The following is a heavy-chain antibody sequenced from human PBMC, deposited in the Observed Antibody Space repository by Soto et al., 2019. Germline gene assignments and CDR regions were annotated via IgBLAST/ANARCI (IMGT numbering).Heavy chain of an antibody. CDR3: ARASGRGQTYAFDI. CDR1: VFTSSSYS. D-gene: IGHD3-10*01. J-gene: IGHJ3*02. V-gene: IGHV3-48*02. CDR2: ISSSSSTI. Sequence: GSLRLSGAASVFTSSSYSMNWVRQAPGKGLEWVSYISSSSSTIYYADSVKGRFTISRDNAKNSLYLQMNSLRDEDTAVYYCARASGRGQTYAFDIWGQGTMVTVSS.